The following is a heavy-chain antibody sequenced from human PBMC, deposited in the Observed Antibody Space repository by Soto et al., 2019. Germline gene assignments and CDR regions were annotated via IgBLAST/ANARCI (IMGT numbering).Heavy chain of an antibody. CDR2: IIPIFGTA. J-gene: IGHJ6*02. V-gene: IGHV1-69*13. CDR1: GGTFSSYA. Sequence: GASVKVSCKASGGTFSSYAISWVRQAPGQGLEWMGGIIPIFGTANYAQKFQGRVTITADESTSTAYMELSSLRSEDTAVYYCAGGAAAGHRPGYYYYGMDVWGQGTTVTVSS. D-gene: IGHD6-13*01. CDR3: AGGAAAGHRPGYYYYGMDV.